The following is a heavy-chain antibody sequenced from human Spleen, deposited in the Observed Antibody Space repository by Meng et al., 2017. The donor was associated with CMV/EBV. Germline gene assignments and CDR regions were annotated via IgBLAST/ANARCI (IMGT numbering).Heavy chain of an antibody. CDR3: AKSQGYCNSVSCYQFDY. J-gene: IGHJ4*02. V-gene: IGHV3-23*01. CDR2: ISGSGGRT. CDR1: GFTFSSYS. Sequence: GGSLRLSCAASGFTFSSYSMNWVRQAPGKGLEWVSAISGSGGRTYYADSVKGRFTISRDNSKNTLYLQMNSLRAEDTAVYYCAKSQGYCNSVSCYQFDYWGQGTLVTVSS. D-gene: IGHD2-2*01.